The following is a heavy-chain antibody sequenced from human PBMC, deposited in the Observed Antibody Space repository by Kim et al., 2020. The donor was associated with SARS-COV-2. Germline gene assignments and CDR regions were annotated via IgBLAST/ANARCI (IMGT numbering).Heavy chain of an antibody. CDR1: GGSISSGGYY. J-gene: IGHJ3*02. CDR3: ATYTSGYESPGAFDI. V-gene: IGHV4-31*03. CDR2: IYYSGST. Sequence: SETLSLTCTVSGGSISSGGYYWSWICQHPGKGLEWIGYIYYSGSTYYNPSLKSRVTISVDTSKNQFSLKLSSVTAADTAVYYCATYTSGYESPGAFDIWGQGTMVTVSS. D-gene: IGHD5-12*01.